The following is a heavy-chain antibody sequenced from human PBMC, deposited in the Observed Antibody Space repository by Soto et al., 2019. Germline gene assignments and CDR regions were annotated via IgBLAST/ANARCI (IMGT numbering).Heavy chain of an antibody. J-gene: IGHJ1*01. CDR1: GGSFSGYY. D-gene: IGHD6-13*01. CDR3: ARGRSSSWNGYFQH. CDR2: INHSGST. V-gene: IGHV4-34*01. Sequence: QVQLQQWGAGLLKPSETLSLTCAVYGGSFSGYYWSWIRQPPGKGLEWIGEINHSGSTNYNPSLKSRVTISVDTSKNQFSRKLSSVTAADTAVYYCARGRSSSWNGYFQHWGQGTLVTVSS.